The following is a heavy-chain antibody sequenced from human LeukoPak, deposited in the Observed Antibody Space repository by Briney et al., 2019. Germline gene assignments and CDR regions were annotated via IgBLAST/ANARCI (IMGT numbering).Heavy chain of an antibody. CDR3: ARDAGELPAYIDY. Sequence: GGSLRLSCAASGFSFSTYSMNWVRQAPGKGLEWVAVISYDGSNKYYADSVKGRFTISRDNSKNTLYLQMNSLRAEDTAVYYCARDAGELPAYIDYWGQGTLVTVSS. J-gene: IGHJ4*02. CDR2: ISYDGSNK. CDR1: GFSFSTYS. D-gene: IGHD1-26*01. V-gene: IGHV3-30*01.